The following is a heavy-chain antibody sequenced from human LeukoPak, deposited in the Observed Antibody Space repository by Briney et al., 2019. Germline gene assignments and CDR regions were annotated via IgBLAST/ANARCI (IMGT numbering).Heavy chain of an antibody. CDR2: INPNSGGT. V-gene: IGHV1-2*02. CDR3: ARVRSGAVAGTMGY. CDR1: GYTFTGYY. Sequence: ASVKVSCKASGYTFTGYYMHWVRQAPGQGLEWMGWINPNSGGTNYAQKFQGRVTMTRDTSISTAYMELSRLRSDDTAVYYCARVRSGAVAGTMGYWGQGTLVTVSS. J-gene: IGHJ4*02. D-gene: IGHD6-19*01.